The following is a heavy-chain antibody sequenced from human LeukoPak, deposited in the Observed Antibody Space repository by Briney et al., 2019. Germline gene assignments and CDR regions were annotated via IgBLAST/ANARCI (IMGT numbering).Heavy chain of an antibody. CDR3: ARIPLGTILGVVMTFDY. V-gene: IGHV1-2*02. Sequence: ASVKVSCKASGYTFTGYYMHWVRQAPGQGLEWMGWINPNSGGTNYAQKFQGRVTMTRDTSISTAYMELSRLRSDDTAVYYCARIPLGTILGVVMTFDYWGQGTLVTVSS. J-gene: IGHJ4*02. D-gene: IGHD3-3*01. CDR2: INPNSGGT. CDR1: GYTFTGYY.